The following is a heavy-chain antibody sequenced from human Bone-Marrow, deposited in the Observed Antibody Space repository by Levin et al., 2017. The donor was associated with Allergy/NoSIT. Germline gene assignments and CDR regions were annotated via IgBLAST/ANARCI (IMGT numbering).Heavy chain of an antibody. CDR3: ASSGFVVVPAAIVGAFDI. V-gene: IGHV3-11*01. D-gene: IGHD2-2*01. CDR2: ISSSGSTI. Sequence: GESLKISCAASGFTFSDYYMSWIRQAPGKGLEWVSYISSSGSTIYYADSVKGRFTISRDNAKNSLYLQMNSLRAEDTAVYYCASSGFVVVPAAIVGAFDIWGQGTMVTVSS. J-gene: IGHJ3*02. CDR1: GFTFSDYY.